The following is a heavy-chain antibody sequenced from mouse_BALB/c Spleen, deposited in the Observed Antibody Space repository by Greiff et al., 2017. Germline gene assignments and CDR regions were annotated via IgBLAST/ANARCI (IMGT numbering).Heavy chain of an antibody. D-gene: IGHD2-3*01. CDR1: GYSFTGYF. CDR3: ARGGDGYYLYYFDY. Sequence: VQLQQSGPELVKPGASVKISCKASGYSFTGYFMNWVMQSHGKSLEWIGRINPYNGDTFYNQKFKGKATLTVDKSSSTAHMELRSLASEDSAVYYCARGGDGYYLYYFDYWGQGTTLTVSS. CDR2: INPYNGDT. V-gene: IGHV1-20*02. J-gene: IGHJ2*01.